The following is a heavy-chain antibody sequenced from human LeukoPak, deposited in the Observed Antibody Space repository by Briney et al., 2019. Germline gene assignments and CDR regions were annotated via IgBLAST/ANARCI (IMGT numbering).Heavy chain of an antibody. CDR2: INTNTGNP. Sequence: ASVKVSCKASGYTFTTYGMNWVRQASGQGLEWMGWINTNTGNPTYAQGFTGRFVFSLDTSVSTAYLQISSLQAEDTAVYYCARGESGWSSYYFDYWGQGTLVTVSS. CDR1: GYTFTTYG. D-gene: IGHD6-19*01. J-gene: IGHJ4*02. V-gene: IGHV7-4-1*02. CDR3: ARGESGWSSYYFDY.